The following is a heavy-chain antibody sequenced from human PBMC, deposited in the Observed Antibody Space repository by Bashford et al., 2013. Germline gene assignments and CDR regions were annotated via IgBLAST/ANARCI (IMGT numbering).Heavy chain of an antibody. CDR3: AKAPHSSGYQNYFDY. CDR2: ISGSGGST. CDR1: GFTFSSYA. J-gene: IGHJ4*02. D-gene: IGHD3-22*01. Sequence: GGSLRLSCAASGFTFSSYAMSWVRQAPGKGLEWVSAISGSGGSTYYADSVKGRFTISRDNSKNTLYLQMNSLRAEDTAVYYCAKAPHSSGYQNYFDYWGQGTLVTVSS. V-gene: IGHV3-23*01.